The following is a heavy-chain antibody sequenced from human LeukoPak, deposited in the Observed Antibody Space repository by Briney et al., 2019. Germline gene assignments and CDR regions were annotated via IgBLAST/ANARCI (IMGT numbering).Heavy chain of an antibody. CDR2: IGTAGDT. V-gene: IGHV3-13*01. D-gene: IGHD5-24*01. CDR1: GFTFSSYD. J-gene: IGHJ3*02. Sequence: PGGSLRLSCAASGFTFSSYDMHWVRQATGKGLEWVSAIGTAGDTYYPGSVKGRFTISRENAKNSLYLQMNSLRAGDTAVYYCARGVRDGYNHDAFDIWGQGTMVTVSS. CDR3: ARGVRDGYNHDAFDI.